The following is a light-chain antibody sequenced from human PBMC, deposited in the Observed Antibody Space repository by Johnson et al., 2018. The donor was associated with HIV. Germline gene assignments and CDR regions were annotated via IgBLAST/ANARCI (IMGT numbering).Light chain of an antibody. CDR3: GTWNSSQNFVRG. Sequence: QSVLTQPPSVSAAPGQKVAISCSGSSSTIGNNYVSWYQLLPGTPPKLLIFKNHERPSGIPDRFSGSNTGTSATLGITGLQTGDEGAYYCGTWNSSQNFVRGFGTETKAT. CDR1: SSTIGNNY. CDR2: KNH. J-gene: IGLJ1*01. V-gene: IGLV1-51*02.